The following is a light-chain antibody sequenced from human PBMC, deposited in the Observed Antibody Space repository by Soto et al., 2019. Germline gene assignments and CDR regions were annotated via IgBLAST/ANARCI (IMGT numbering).Light chain of an antibody. CDR3: QQYNNWPWT. Sequence: EIVMTQSPATLSVSPGGIATLSCRASQSISDTLACYQQKPGQAPRLLIYGASTRAPGFPARFSGSGSGTDFTLTISSLQSEDFALYYCQQYNNWPWTFGQGTKVEIK. V-gene: IGKV3-15*01. CDR1: QSISDT. CDR2: GAS. J-gene: IGKJ1*01.